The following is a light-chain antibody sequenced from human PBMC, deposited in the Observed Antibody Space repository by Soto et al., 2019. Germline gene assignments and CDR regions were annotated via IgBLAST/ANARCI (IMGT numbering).Light chain of an antibody. J-gene: IGKJ1*01. CDR1: QSVSSSY. CDR2: GSS. CDR3: QQYKNWWT. Sequence: EIVLTQSPGTLSLSPGERATLSCRASQSVSSSYLAWYQQKPGQAPRLLIYGSSTRATGIPARFSGSGSGTEFTLTISSLQSEDFAVYYCQQYKNWWTFGQGTKVEIK. V-gene: IGKV3-15*01.